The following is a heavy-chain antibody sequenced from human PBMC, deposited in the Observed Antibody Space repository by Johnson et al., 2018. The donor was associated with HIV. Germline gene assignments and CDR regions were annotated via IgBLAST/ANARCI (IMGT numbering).Heavy chain of an antibody. CDR1: GFTFTRHG. CDR3: ASVPMIVVLDGAFDI. D-gene: IGHD3-22*01. J-gene: IGHJ3*02. V-gene: IGHV3-30*02. CDR2: IRYDGSST. Sequence: VQLVESRGGFVKPGGSFRPSCAASGFTFTRHGTHRVRQAPRQGLEWVAFIRYDGSSTSYADSVKGRFTISRDNSKNTLYLQMNSLRAEDTAVYYCASVPMIVVLDGAFDIWGQGTMVTVSS.